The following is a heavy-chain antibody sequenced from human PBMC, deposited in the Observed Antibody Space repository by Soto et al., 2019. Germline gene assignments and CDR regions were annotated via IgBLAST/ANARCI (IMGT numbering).Heavy chain of an antibody. CDR2: VYYGGST. Sequence: QLHLQESGPGLVKPSETLSLTCTISGGSISSSSYYWGWIRQPPGKGLEWIGNVYYGGSTYYNPYLNSGDTISVETSKSQFSLKMSSVTAAYTAVYYCAGGDYYHSSGYYFYYYTMDVWGQGSTVTV. J-gene: IGHJ6*02. D-gene: IGHD3-22*01. CDR1: GGSISSSSYY. CDR3: AGGDYYHSSGYYFYYYTMDV. V-gene: IGHV4-39*01.